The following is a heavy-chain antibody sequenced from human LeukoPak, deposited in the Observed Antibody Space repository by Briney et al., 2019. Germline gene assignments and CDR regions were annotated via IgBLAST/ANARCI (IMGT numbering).Heavy chain of an antibody. CDR2: ISYDGSNK. Sequence: RSLRLSCATSGFTFSSYGMHWVRQAPGKGLEWVAVISYDGSNKYYADSVKGRFTISRDNSKNTLYLDMNSLRVEDTAVYYCVKDSSVVRGDYDYFDYWGQGTLVTVSS. J-gene: IGHJ4*02. CDR3: VKDSSVVRGDYDYFDY. CDR1: GFTFSSYG. V-gene: IGHV3-30*18. D-gene: IGHD3-10*01.